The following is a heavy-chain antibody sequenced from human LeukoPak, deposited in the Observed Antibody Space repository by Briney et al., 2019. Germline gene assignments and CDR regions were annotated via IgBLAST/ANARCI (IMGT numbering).Heavy chain of an antibody. Sequence: PSETLSLTCAVSGGSISSGGYSWSWIRQPPGKGLEWIGYIYHSGSTYYNPSLKSRVTISVDRSKNQLSLKLSSVTAADTAVYYCARGQITMVRGVIITHDAFDIWGQGTMVTVSS. D-gene: IGHD3-10*01. CDR3: ARGQITMVRGVIITHDAFDI. V-gene: IGHV4-30-2*01. CDR1: GGSISSGGYS. CDR2: IYHSGST. J-gene: IGHJ3*02.